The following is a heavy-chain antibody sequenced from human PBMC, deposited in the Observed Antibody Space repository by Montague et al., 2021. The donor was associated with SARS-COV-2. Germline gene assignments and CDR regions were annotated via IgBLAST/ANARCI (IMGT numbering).Heavy chain of an antibody. V-gene: IGHV4-4*07. CDR1: GGSISSYY. CDR2: LYTSGST. Sequence: SETLSLTCTVSGGSISSYYWSWIRQPAGKGLEWIGRLYTSGSTNXNPSPKSRVTISVDTSKNQFSLKLSSVTAADTAVYYCARERGPYYFDSSGYHNAFVIWGQGTMVTVSS. D-gene: IGHD3-22*01. CDR3: ARERGPYYFDSSGYHNAFVI. J-gene: IGHJ3*02.